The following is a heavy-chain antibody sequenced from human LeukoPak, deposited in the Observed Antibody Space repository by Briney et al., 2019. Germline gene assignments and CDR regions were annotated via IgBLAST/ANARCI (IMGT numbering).Heavy chain of an antibody. CDR3: AKNWNYANYYYGMDV. CDR2: ISISGNAV. CDR1: GFTFSNYY. Sequence: GGSLRLSCAASGFTFSNYYMSWIRQAPGKGLQWVSYISISGNAVYYADSVKGRFTISRDNAKNSLYLQMNSLRAEDTAVYYCAKNWNYANYYYGMDVWGQGTTVTVSS. D-gene: IGHD1-7*01. J-gene: IGHJ6*02. V-gene: IGHV3-11*04.